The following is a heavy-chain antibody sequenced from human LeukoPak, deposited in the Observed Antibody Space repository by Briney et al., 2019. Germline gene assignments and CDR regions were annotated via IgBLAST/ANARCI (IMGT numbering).Heavy chain of an antibody. V-gene: IGHV4-34*01. CDR2: INHSGST. J-gene: IGHJ4*02. CDR3: AGPGFGEFHDY. Sequence: SETLSLTCAVYGGSFSGYYWSWIRQPPGKGLEWIGEINHSGSTNYNPSLKSRVTISVDTSKNQFSLKLSSVTAADTAVYYCAGPGFGEFHDYWGQGTLVTVSS. CDR1: GGSFSGYY. D-gene: IGHD3-10*01.